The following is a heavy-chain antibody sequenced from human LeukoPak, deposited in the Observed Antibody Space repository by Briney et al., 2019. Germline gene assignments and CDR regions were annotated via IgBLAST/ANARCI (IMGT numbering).Heavy chain of an antibody. D-gene: IGHD3-10*01. CDR1: GFTFSNAW. CDR2: IKSKTDGGTT. CDR3: AKKYGVRGVISY. J-gene: IGHJ4*02. Sequence: PGGSLRLSCAASGFTFSNAWMSWVRQAPGKGLEWVGRIKSKTDGGTTDYAAPVKGRFTISRDNSKNTLYLQMNSLRAEDTAVYYCAKKYGVRGVISYWGQGTLVTVSS. V-gene: IGHV3-15*01.